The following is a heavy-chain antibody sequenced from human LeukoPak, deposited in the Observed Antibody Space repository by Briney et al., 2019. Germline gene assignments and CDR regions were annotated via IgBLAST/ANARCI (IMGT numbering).Heavy chain of an antibody. Sequence: GGSLRLSCAASGFIFDDYAMHWVHQAPGKGLEWVSLISGVGGSTYYAESVKGRFTISRDNSKNSLYLQMNSLRTEDTAFYYCAKDPGYATYYFDYWGQGTLVTVSS. CDR1: GFIFDDYA. CDR3: AKDPGYATYYFDY. J-gene: IGHJ4*02. V-gene: IGHV3-43*02. CDR2: ISGVGGST. D-gene: IGHD5-12*01.